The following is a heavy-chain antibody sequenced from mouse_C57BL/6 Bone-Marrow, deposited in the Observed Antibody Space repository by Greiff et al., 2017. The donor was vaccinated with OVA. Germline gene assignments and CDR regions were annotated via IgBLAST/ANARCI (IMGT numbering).Heavy chain of an antibody. CDR2: IYPGSGST. CDR3: ARTLLLLRYWYFDV. V-gene: IGHV1-55*01. J-gene: IGHJ1*03. D-gene: IGHD1-1*01. Sequence: VQLKQPGAELVKPGASVKMSCKASGYTFTSYWITWVKQRPGQGLEWIGDIYPGSGSTNYNEKFKSKATLTVDTSSSTAYMQLSSLTSEDSAVYYCARTLLLLRYWYFDVWGTGTTVTVSS. CDR1: GYTFTSYW.